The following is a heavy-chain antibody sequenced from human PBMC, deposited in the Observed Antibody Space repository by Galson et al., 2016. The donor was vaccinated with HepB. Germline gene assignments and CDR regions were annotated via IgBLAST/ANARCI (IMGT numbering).Heavy chain of an antibody. D-gene: IGHD1-26*01. J-gene: IGHJ4*02. CDR2: ISYDGSNK. V-gene: IGHV3-30*03. CDR1: GFTFNTYG. CDR3: EAKSGSADIDY. Sequence: SLRLSCAASGFTFNTYGMHWVRQAPGKGLEWVAVISYDGSNKYYVDSVKGRFTISRDNSKNTLYLQMNSLRAEDTAIYYGEAKSGSADIDYWGQGTLVTVSS.